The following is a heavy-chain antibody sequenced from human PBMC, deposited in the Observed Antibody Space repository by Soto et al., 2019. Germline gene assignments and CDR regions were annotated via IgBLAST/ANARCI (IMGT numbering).Heavy chain of an antibody. CDR1: GYTFTNYY. D-gene: IGHD3-22*01. CDR2: INPSGGGT. J-gene: IGHJ6*02. CDR3: ARPFLYDSSGLYGMDV. Sequence: ASVKVSCKASGYTFTNYYMHWVRQAPGQGLEWMGIINPSGGGTNYAQKFQGRVTMTRDTSTSILYMELSSLRSDDTAVYYCARPFLYDSSGLYGMDVWGQGTTVTVSS. V-gene: IGHV1-46*01.